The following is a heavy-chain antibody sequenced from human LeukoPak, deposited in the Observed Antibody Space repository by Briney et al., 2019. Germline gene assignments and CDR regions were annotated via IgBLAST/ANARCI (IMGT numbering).Heavy chain of an antibody. Sequence: SVKVSCKASGGTFSSYAISWVRQAPGQGLEWMGGIIPIFGTANYAQKFQGRVTITADESASTAYMELSSLRSEDTAVYYCARASVGYYYDSSGSFDYWGQGTLVTVSS. CDR3: ARASVGYYYDSSGSFDY. J-gene: IGHJ4*02. V-gene: IGHV1-69*13. CDR1: GGTFSSYA. D-gene: IGHD3-22*01. CDR2: IIPIFGTA.